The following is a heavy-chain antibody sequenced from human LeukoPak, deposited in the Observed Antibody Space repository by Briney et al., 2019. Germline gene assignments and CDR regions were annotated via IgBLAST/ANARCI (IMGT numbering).Heavy chain of an antibody. V-gene: IGHV4-39*07. J-gene: IGHJ3*02. Sequence: SETLSLTCTVSGGSISSSSYYWGWIRQPPGKGLEWIGEINHSGSTNYNPSLKSRVTISVDTSKNQFSLKLSSVTAADTAVYYCAGGAIQLWLSGAFDIWGQGTMVTVSS. CDR2: INHSGST. D-gene: IGHD5-18*01. CDR3: AGGAIQLWLSGAFDI. CDR1: GGSISSSSYY.